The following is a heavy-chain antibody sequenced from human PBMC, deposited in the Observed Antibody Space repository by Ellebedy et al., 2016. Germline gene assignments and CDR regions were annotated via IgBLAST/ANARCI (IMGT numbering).Heavy chain of an antibody. D-gene: IGHD2-2*01. V-gene: IGHV6-1*01. Sequence: SETLSLXCDISGDSVSSNTAAWNWIRQSPSGGLEWLGRTFYRSKWRYNYGLSVKSRITINIDTSKNQFSLHLNSVTPGDTALYYCARDSELTSMTSRGMDVWGQGTTVTVSS. CDR3: ARDSELTSMTSRGMDV. CDR1: GDSVSSNTAA. J-gene: IGHJ6*02. CDR2: TFYRSKWRY.